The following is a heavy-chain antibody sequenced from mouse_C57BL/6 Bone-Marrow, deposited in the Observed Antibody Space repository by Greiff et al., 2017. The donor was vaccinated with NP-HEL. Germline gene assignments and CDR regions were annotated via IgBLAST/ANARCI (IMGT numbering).Heavy chain of an antibody. J-gene: IGHJ3*01. CDR2: ISSGGSYT. Sequence: EVMLVESGGDLVKPGGSLKLSCAASGFTFSGYGMSWVRQTPDKRLEWVATISSGGSYTYYPDSVKGRFTISRDNAKNTLYLQMSRLKSEDTAMYYCARRDDGYCPWFAYWGQGTLVTVSA. D-gene: IGHD2-3*01. V-gene: IGHV5-6*02. CDR3: ARRDDGYCPWFAY. CDR1: GFTFSGYG.